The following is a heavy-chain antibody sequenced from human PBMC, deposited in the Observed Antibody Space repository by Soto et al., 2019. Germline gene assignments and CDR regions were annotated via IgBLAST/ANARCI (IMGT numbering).Heavy chain of an antibody. J-gene: IGHJ4*02. D-gene: IGHD5-12*01. Sequence: SETLSLTCTVSGASITGAFWSWIRQPPGKGLEWVGDVYHSGSANYNPSLKSRVTMSVDTSKNQFSLTLKSVTASDTAVYYCGREGGYGGYVDYWGQGTLVTVSS. CDR2: VYHSGSA. CDR1: GASITGAF. V-gene: IGHV4-59*01. CDR3: GREGGYGGYVDY.